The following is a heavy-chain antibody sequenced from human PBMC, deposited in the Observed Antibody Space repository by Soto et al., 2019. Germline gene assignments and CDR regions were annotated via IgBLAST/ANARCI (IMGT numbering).Heavy chain of an antibody. J-gene: IGHJ6*02. Sequence: GGSLRLSCAASGFTFSSYSMNWVRQAPGKGLEWVSSISSSSSYIYYADSVKGRFTISRDNAKNSLYLQMNSLRAEDTAVYYCARDRIEASPYYYGMDVWGQGTTVTVSS. CDR1: GFTFSSYS. CDR3: ARDRIEASPYYYGMDV. V-gene: IGHV3-21*01. CDR2: ISSSSSYI. D-gene: IGHD1-26*01.